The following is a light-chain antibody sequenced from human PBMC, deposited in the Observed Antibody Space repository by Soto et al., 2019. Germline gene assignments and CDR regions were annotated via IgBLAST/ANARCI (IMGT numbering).Light chain of an antibody. J-gene: IGLJ7*01. V-gene: IGLV1-44*01. CDR2: RNN. CDR1: SSNIGSNT. Sequence: QSVLTQPPSASGTPGQRVTISCSGSSSNIGSNTVNWYQHIPGTAPKLLIQRNNERPSGVPDRFSGSKSGTSVSLAISGLRSDDEATYYCAAWDDTLDAQVFGGGTQLTVL. CDR3: AAWDDTLDAQV.